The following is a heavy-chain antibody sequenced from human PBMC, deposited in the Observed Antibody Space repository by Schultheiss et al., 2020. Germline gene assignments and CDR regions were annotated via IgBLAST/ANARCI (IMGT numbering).Heavy chain of an antibody. J-gene: IGHJ6*02. CDR2: IIPIFGTA. Sequence: SVKVSCKASGGTFSSYAISWVRQAPGQGLEWMGGIIPIFGTANYAQKLQGRVTMTTDTSTSTAYMELRSLRSDDTAVYYCARVVPAATNHVLYGMDVWGQGTTVTVSS. CDR1: GGTFSSYA. V-gene: IGHV1-69*05. CDR3: ARVVPAATNHVLYGMDV. D-gene: IGHD2-2*01.